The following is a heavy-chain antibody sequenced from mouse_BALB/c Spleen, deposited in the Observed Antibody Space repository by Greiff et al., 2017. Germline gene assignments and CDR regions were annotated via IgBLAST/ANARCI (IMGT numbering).Heavy chain of an antibody. CDR1: GISITTGNYR. D-gene: IGHD1-1*01. CDR3: ARGGRYYYGSMDY. J-gene: IGHJ4*01. CDR2: IYYSGTI. V-gene: IGHV3-5*02. Sequence: EVKLVESGPGLVKPSQTVSLTCTVTGISITTGNYRWSWIRQFPGNKLEWIGYIYYSGTITYNPSLTSRTTITRDTSKNQFFLEMNSLTAEDTATYYCARGGRYYYGSMDYWGQGTSVTVSS.